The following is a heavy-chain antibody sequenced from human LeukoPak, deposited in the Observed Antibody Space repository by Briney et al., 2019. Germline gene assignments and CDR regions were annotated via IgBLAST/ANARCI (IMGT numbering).Heavy chain of an antibody. D-gene: IGHD3-10*01. CDR3: AGGGLWFGEFPFDP. CDR1: DYTFPTYG. Sequence: ASMKVSCKASDYTFPTYGISWVRQAPGQGLEWMGWMNAYNGDTNYAQKFQGRVTMTTDTSTSTAYMELRSLRSDDTAVYYCAGGGLWFGEFPFDPWGQGTLVTVSS. J-gene: IGHJ5*02. CDR2: MNAYNGDT. V-gene: IGHV1-18*01.